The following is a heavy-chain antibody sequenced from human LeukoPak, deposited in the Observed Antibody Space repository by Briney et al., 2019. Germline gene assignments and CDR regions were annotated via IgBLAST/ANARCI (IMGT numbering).Heavy chain of an antibody. Sequence: SGGSLRLSCAASGFTFSSYWMHWDRQAPGKGLVWVSRINSDGSSTSYADSVKGRFTISRDNAKNTLYLQMNSLRAEDTAVYYCARDNPIQLWPNYYYYYGMAVWGQRAPVTVSS. J-gene: IGHJ6*02. CDR1: GFTFSSYW. V-gene: IGHV3-74*01. D-gene: IGHD5-18*01. CDR2: INSDGSST. CDR3: ARDNPIQLWPNYYYYYGMAV.